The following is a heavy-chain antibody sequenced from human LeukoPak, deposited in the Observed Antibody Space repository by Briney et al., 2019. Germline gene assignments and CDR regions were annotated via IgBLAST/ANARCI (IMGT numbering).Heavy chain of an antibody. Sequence: PSVKVSCKASGGTFSSYAISWVRQATGQGLEWMGGIIPIFGTANYAQKFQGRVTITADESTSTAYMELSSLRSEDTAVYYCARANQGGYASTFDYWGQGTLVTVSS. D-gene: IGHD5-12*01. CDR1: GGTFSSYA. CDR3: ARANQGGYASTFDY. V-gene: IGHV1-69*13. CDR2: IIPIFGTA. J-gene: IGHJ4*02.